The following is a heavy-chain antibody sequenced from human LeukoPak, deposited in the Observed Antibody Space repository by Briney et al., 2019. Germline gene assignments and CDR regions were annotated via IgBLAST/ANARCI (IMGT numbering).Heavy chain of an antibody. CDR1: GFTVSSNY. V-gene: IGHV3-66*01. Sequence: PGGSLRLSCAASGFTVSSNYMSWVRQAPGKGLEWVSVIYSGGNTYYADYVKGRFTISGDKSQNTLYLQINGLRVEDTAVYYCARDYKYAFDNWGQGTLVTVSS. J-gene: IGHJ4*02. CDR3: ARDYKYAFDN. D-gene: IGHD5-24*01. CDR2: IYSGGNT.